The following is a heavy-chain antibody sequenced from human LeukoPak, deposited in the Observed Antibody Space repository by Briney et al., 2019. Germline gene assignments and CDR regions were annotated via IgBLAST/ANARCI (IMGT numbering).Heavy chain of an antibody. V-gene: IGHV3-7*01. Sequence: GGSLRLSCAASGFTFSSYWMSWVRQAPGKGLEWVANIKQDGSEKYYVDSVKGRFTISRDNAKNSLYLQMNSLRAEDTAVYYCAREDVWFGGWNWFDPWGQGTLATVSA. D-gene: IGHD3-10*01. J-gene: IGHJ5*02. CDR1: GFTFSSYW. CDR3: AREDVWFGGWNWFDP. CDR2: IKQDGSEK.